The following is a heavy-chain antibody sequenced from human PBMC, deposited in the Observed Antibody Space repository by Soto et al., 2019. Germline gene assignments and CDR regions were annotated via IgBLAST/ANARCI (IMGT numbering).Heavy chain of an antibody. CDR1: GFTLSSYW. CDR3: ARDQVGFSAAYYMDV. CDR2: IKQDGSEK. D-gene: IGHD6-13*01. Sequence: PGGSLRLSCAASGFTLSSYWMSWVRQAPGKGLEWVANIKQDGSEKYYVDSVKGRFTISRDNAKNSLYLQMNSLRAEDTAVYYCARDQVGFSAAYYMDVWGKGTTVTVSS. V-gene: IGHV3-7*01. J-gene: IGHJ6*03.